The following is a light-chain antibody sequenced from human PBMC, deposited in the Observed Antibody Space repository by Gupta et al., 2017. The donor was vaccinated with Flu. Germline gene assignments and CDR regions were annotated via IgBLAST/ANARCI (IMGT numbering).Light chain of an antibody. CDR1: QSLVYRDGNIY. V-gene: IGKV2-30*01. Sequence: DVVMTQSPLSLLVTLGQPAPISCRSSQSLVYRDGNIYLHWFQQRPGQSPRRLIHQVSHRESGVPDRFSGSGSGTDFTLKISRVEAEDVGVYYCMQGSRWPWAFGQGTKVEIK. J-gene: IGKJ1*01. CDR3: MQGSRWPWA. CDR2: QVS.